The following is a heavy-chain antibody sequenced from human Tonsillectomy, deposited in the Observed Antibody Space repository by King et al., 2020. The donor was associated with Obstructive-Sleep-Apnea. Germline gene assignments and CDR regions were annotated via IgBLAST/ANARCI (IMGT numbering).Heavy chain of an antibody. V-gene: IGHV2-5*02. D-gene: IGHD6-13*01. CDR1: GFSLSTSGVG. CDR2: IYWDDDK. Sequence: ITLKESGPTLVKPTQTLTLTCTFSGFSLSTSGVGVGWIRQPPGKALEWLALIYWDDDKRYSPSLKSRLTITKDTSKNQVVLTMTNMDPVDTATYYCAHSGYSQIAAAGTCFDYWGQGTLVTVSS. CDR3: AHSGYSQIAAAGTCFDY. J-gene: IGHJ4*02.